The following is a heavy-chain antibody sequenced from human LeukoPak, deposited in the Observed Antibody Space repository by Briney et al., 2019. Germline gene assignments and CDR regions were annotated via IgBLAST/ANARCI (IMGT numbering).Heavy chain of an antibody. Sequence: PGGSLRLSCAASGFTFSNAWMSWVRQAPGRGPAWVSGISPSGGATSYTDSVKGRFTISRDNSKNTLHLKMNSLRAEDTAIYYCAKASLCSSAACYAFDIWGQGTMVTVSS. CDR1: GFTFSNAW. D-gene: IGHD3-16*01. CDR3: AKASLCSSAACYAFDI. V-gene: IGHV3-23*01. CDR2: ISPSGGAT. J-gene: IGHJ3*02.